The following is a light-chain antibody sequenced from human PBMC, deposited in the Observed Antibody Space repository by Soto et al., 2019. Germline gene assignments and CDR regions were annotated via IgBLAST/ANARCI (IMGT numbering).Light chain of an antibody. J-gene: IGKJ5*01. CDR3: QQRSNWPPSIT. V-gene: IGKV3-11*01. Sequence: EIVMTQSPSTLSASPGERASLSWRASESVRTSLAWYQQKPGQAPRLLVYDASNRATGIPARFSGSGSGKDFTLTVSSLEPEDFAVYYCQQRSNWPPSITFGQGTRLEIK. CDR2: DAS. CDR1: ESVRTS.